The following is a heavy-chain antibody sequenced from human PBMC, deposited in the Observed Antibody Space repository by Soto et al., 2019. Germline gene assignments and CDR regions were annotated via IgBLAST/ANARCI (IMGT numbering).Heavy chain of an antibody. D-gene: IGHD3-3*01. CDR3: ARVGAITIFGVEPRAQKEETNYGMDV. V-gene: IGHV4-4*02. J-gene: IGHJ6*02. CDR1: GGSISSSNW. CDR2: IYHSGST. Sequence: PSETLSLTCAVSGGSISSSNWWSWVRQPPGKGLEWIGEIYHSGSTNYNPSLKSRVTISVDKSKNQFSLKLSSVTAADTAVYYCARVGAITIFGVEPRAQKEETNYGMDVWGQGTTVTVYS.